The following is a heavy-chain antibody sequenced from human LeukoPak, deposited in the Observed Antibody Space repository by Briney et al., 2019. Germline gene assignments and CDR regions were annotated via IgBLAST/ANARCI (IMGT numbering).Heavy chain of an antibody. V-gene: IGHV3-23*01. CDR2: ISGSGEST. CDR3: ARARGVGELLWFGESSQPFDY. Sequence: GGTLRLSCAASGFTFSSYGMSWVRQAPGKGLEWVSGISGSGESTYYADSVKGRFTISRDNSKNTPYLQMNSLRAEDTAVYYCARARGVGELLWFGESSQPFDYWGQGTLVTVSS. J-gene: IGHJ4*02. D-gene: IGHD3-10*01. CDR1: GFTFSSYG.